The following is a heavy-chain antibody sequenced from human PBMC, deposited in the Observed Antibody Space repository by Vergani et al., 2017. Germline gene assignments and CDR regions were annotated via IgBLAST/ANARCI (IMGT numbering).Heavy chain of an antibody. CDR1: GFTFSSYW. Sequence: EVQLVESGGGLVQPGGSLRLSCAASGFTFSSYWMSWVRQAPGKGLEWVANIKQDGSEKYYVDSVKGRFTISRDNAKNSLYLQMNSLRAEDTAVYYCAGDGGYDYLYYYYGMDVWGQGP. J-gene: IGHJ6*02. CDR3: AGDGGYDYLYYYYGMDV. V-gene: IGHV3-7*04. D-gene: IGHD5-12*01. CDR2: IKQDGSEK.